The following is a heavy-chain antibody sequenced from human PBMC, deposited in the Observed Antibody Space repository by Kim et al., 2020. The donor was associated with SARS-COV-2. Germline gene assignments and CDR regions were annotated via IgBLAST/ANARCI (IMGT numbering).Heavy chain of an antibody. J-gene: IGHJ4*02. V-gene: IGHV5-10-1*01. Sequence: YSPSFQGHVTISADKSISTAYLQWSSLKASDTAMYYCARLRSSGQIPGYWGQGTLVTVSS. CDR3: ARLRSSGQIPGY. D-gene: IGHD6-19*01.